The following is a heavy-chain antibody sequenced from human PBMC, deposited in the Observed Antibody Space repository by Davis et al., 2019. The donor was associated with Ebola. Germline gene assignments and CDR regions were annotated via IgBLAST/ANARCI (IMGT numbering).Heavy chain of an antibody. J-gene: IGHJ4*02. D-gene: IGHD2-2*01. CDR2: INPNSGGT. V-gene: IGHV1-2*04. CDR3: ARDHCSSTSCPGDFDY. CDR1: GYTFTGYY. Sequence: AASVKVSCKASGYTFTGYYMHWVRQAPGQGLEWMGWINPNSGGTNYVQKFQGWVTMTRDTSISTAYMELSRLRSDDTAVYYCARDHCSSTSCPGDFDYWGQGTLVTVSS.